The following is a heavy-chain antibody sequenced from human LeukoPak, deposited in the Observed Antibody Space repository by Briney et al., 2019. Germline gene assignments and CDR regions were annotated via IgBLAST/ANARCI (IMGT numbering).Heavy chain of an antibody. Sequence: QSGGSLRLSCAASGFTFSGSAIHWVCQASGKGLEWVGRIRSKANNYAATYAASVKGRFTFSRDDSKNTAYLQMNSLKTEDTAVYYCTRSLYYDSWSGYFGGEDFDYWGQGTLVTVSS. CDR2: IRSKANNYAA. J-gene: IGHJ4*02. D-gene: IGHD3-3*01. V-gene: IGHV3-73*01. CDR1: GFTFSGSA. CDR3: TRSLYYDSWSGYFGGEDFDY.